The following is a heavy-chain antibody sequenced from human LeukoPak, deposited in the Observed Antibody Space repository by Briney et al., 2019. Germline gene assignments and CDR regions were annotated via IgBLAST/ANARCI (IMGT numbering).Heavy chain of an antibody. CDR2: IIPIFGTA. V-gene: IGHV1-69*01. D-gene: IGHD1-20*01. J-gene: IGHJ6*02. Sequence: GSSVKVSCKASGGTFISYAISWVRQAPGQGLEWMGGIIPIFGTANYAQKFQGRVTIAADESTSTAYMELSSLRSEDTAVYYCASSYNWNPYYYYGMDVWGQGTTVTVFS. CDR1: GGTFISYA. CDR3: ASSYNWNPYYYYGMDV.